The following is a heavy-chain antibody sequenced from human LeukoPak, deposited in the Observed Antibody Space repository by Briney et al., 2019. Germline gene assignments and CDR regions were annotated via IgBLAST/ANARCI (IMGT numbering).Heavy chain of an antibody. CDR1: GGSISSSSYY. CDR2: IYYSGST. D-gene: IGHD4-23*01. CDR3: ARHDVGRGIVFDY. J-gene: IGHJ4*02. V-gene: IGHV4-39*01. Sequence: SETLSLTCTVSGGSISSSSYYWGWIRQPPGKGLEWIGSIYYSGSTYYNPSLKSRVTISVDTSKNQFSLKLSSVTAADTALYYCARHDVGRGIVFDYWGQGTLVTVSS.